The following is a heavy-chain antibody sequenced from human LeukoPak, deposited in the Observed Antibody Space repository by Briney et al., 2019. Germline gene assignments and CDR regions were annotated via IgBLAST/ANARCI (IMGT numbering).Heavy chain of an antibody. CDR3: ARGRTKVWFGELLEPRRLYFDY. V-gene: IGHV4-59*12. Sequence: SETLSLTCTVSGGSISSYYWSWIRQPPGKGLEWIGYIYYSGSTNYNPSLKSRVTISVDTSKNQFSLKLSSVTAADTAVYYCARGRTKVWFGELLEPRRLYFDYWGQGTLVTVSS. CDR2: IYYSGST. D-gene: IGHD3-10*01. J-gene: IGHJ4*02. CDR1: GGSISSYY.